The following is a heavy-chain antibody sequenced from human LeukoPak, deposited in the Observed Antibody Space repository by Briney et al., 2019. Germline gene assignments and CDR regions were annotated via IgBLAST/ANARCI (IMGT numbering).Heavy chain of an antibody. Sequence: SETLSLTCTVSGGSISSYYWSWIRQPPGKGLEWIGYIYYGGSTNYNPSLKSRVTISVDTSKNQFSLKLSSVTAADTAVYYCARSLRGNGMDVWGQGTTVTVS. V-gene: IGHV4-59*01. CDR3: ARSLRGNGMDV. CDR2: IYYGGST. J-gene: IGHJ6*02. D-gene: IGHD4-17*01. CDR1: GGSISSYY.